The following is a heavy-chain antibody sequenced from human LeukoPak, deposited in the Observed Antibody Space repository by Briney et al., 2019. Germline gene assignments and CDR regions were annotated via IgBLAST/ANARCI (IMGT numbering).Heavy chain of an antibody. CDR3: AKGYYYDVSGYYNVDF. CDR1: GFTFSSYA. J-gene: IGHJ4*02. D-gene: IGHD3-22*01. Sequence: GGSLRLSCAASGFTFSSYAMSWVRQAPGKGLEWVSAISGDGSSTYYADSVKGRFTISRDNSKNTLYLQMNSLRAEDTAVYYCAKGYYYDVSGYYNVDFWGQGTLVTVSS. V-gene: IGHV3-23*01. CDR2: ISGDGSST.